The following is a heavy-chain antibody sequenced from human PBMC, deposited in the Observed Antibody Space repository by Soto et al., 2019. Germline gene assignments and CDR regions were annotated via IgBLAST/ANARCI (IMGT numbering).Heavy chain of an antibody. Sequence: GESLKISCKGSGYSFTSYWIGWVRQMPGKGLEWMGIIYPGDSDTRYSPSFQGQVTISADKSISTAYLQWSSLKASDTAMYYCARSMGSSWYETQELNYYYYYGMDVWGQGTTVTVSS. CDR3: ARSMGSSWYETQELNYYYYYGMDV. J-gene: IGHJ6*02. CDR2: IYPGDSDT. V-gene: IGHV5-51*01. D-gene: IGHD6-13*01. CDR1: GYSFTSYW.